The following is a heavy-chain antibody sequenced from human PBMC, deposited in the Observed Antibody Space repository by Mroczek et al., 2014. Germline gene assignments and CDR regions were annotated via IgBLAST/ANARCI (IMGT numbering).Heavy chain of an antibody. D-gene: IGHD2-21*01. CDR1: GFTFSSYA. CDR2: ISYDGSNK. CDR3: ARPPSEGDHFDY. V-gene: IGHV3-30-3*01. J-gene: IGHJ4*02. Sequence: QVQLQESGEAWSSLEVPETLLCSSGFTFSSYAMHWVRQAPGKGLEWVAVISYDGSNKYYADSVKGRFTISRDNSKNTLYLQMNSLRAEDTAVYYCARPPSEGDHFDYWGQGTLVTVSS.